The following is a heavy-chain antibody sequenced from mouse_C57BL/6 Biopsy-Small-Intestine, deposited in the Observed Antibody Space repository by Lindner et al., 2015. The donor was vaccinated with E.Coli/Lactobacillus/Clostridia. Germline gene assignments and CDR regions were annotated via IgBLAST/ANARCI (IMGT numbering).Heavy chain of an antibody. D-gene: IGHD1-1*01. CDR2: INPSSGDT. CDR1: GFTFTGYY. Sequence: SVKVSCKASGFTFTGYYIHWVRQAPGQGLEWMGRINPSSGDTRYAQTFQGRATMTRDTSISTAYMDLTSLNSDDTAVYYCARLRQMGNYYYGLDVWGQGTTVIVSS. V-gene: IGHV1-84*01. J-gene: IGHJ1*01. CDR3: ARLRQMGNYYYGLDV.